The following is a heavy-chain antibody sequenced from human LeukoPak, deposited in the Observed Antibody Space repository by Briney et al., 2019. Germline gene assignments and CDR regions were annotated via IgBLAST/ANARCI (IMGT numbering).Heavy chain of an antibody. D-gene: IGHD1-26*01. Sequence: GGSLRLSCAASGFTFSSHAMSWVRQAPGKRLEWVSAISTSGGSTYYADSVKGRLTISRDNSKNTLYLQMNSLRAEDTAVYYCAKEPYSGSQLLDYWGQGTLVTVSS. CDR3: AKEPYSGSQLLDY. V-gene: IGHV3-23*01. J-gene: IGHJ4*02. CDR1: GFTFSSHA. CDR2: ISTSGGST.